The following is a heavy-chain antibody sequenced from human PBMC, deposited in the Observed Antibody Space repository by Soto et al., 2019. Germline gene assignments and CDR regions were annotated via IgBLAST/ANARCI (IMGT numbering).Heavy chain of an antibody. CDR2: IYYSGST. D-gene: IGHD5-12*01. J-gene: IGHJ4*02. Sequence: SETLSLTCTVSGGSISSGDYYWSWIRQPPGKGLEWIGYIYYSGSTYYNPSLKSRVTISVDTSKNQFSLKLSSVTAADTAVYYCAREDSGYDLDYWGQGTLVTVSS. V-gene: IGHV4-30-4*01. CDR1: GGSISSGDYY. CDR3: AREDSGYDLDY.